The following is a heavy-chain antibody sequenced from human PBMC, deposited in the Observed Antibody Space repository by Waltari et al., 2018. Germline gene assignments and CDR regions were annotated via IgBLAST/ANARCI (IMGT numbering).Heavy chain of an antibody. J-gene: IGHJ4*02. V-gene: IGHV1-69*06. Sequence: QVPLVQSGAEVKKPGSSVKVSCKAAGGTFSSYAISWVRQAPGQGLEWMGGIIPIFGTANYAQKFQGRVTITADKSTSTAYMELSSLRSEDTAVYYCASYSSSWYGVFDYWGQGTLVTVSS. CDR2: IIPIFGTA. CDR1: GGTFSSYA. CDR3: ASYSSSWYGVFDY. D-gene: IGHD6-13*01.